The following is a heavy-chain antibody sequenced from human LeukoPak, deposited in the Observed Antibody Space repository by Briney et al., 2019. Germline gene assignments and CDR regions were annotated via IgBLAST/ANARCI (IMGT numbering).Heavy chain of an antibody. CDR2: ITGSGVGT. J-gene: IGHJ4*02. Sequence: GGSLRLSCAASGFTVSSNYMSWVRQAPGKGPEWVSAITGSGVGTYYADSVKGRFTISRDNSKNTLYLQMNSLRAEDTAVYYCAKERAFGTWLGDYWGQGTPVTVSS. D-gene: IGHD2/OR15-2a*01. CDR1: GFTVSSNY. V-gene: IGHV3-23*01. CDR3: AKERAFGTWLGDY.